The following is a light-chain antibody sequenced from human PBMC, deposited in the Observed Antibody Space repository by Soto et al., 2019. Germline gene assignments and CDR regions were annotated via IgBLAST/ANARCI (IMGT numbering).Light chain of an antibody. CDR1: QTIGNY. J-gene: IGKJ4*01. V-gene: IGKV3-11*01. CDR3: PHRRDSPLT. Sequence: IVLTQSPATLSLSPGERATLSCRASQTIGNYLAWYQQKPGQAPRLLIFDASNRATDIPDRFSGSGSGTDFSLIISSLEHEDSAVYYCPHRRDSPLTFGGGTSVDIK. CDR2: DAS.